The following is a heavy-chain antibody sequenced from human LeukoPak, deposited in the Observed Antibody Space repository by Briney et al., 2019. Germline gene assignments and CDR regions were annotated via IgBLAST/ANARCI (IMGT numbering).Heavy chain of an antibody. D-gene: IGHD2-2*01. V-gene: IGHV3-21*01. CDR3: ARDQYCSSTSCSGGAFDI. J-gene: IGHJ3*02. CDR2: ISGSSSYI. CDR1: GFTLSSYS. Sequence: GGSLRLSCAASGFTLSSYSMNWVRQAPGKGLEWVSSISGSSSYIYYADSVKGRFTISRDNAKNSLYLQMNSLRAEDTAVYYCARDQYCSSTSCSGGAFDIWGQGTMVTVSS.